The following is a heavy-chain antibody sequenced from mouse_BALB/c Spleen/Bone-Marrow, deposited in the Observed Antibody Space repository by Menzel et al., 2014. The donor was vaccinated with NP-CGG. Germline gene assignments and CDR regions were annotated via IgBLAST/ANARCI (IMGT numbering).Heavy chain of an antibody. CDR3: ARDKGGILFDY. CDR1: GFTFTDYY. CDR2: IRNKANGYTT. D-gene: IGHD1-1*02. Sequence: EVKLVESGGGLVQPGGSLRLSCAPSGFTFTDYYMNWVRQPPGNALEWLGFIRNKANGYTTEYSASVKGRFTISRDNSQSILYLQMNTLRAEDSATYYCARDKGGILFDYWGQGTTLTVSS. J-gene: IGHJ2*01. V-gene: IGHV7-3*02.